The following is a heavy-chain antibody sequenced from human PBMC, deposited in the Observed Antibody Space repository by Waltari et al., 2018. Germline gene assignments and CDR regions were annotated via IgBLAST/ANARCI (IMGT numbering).Heavy chain of an antibody. CDR2: SNSSSSYI. CDR3: ASHGAHYYDSSGYYDD. D-gene: IGHD3-22*01. J-gene: IGHJ4*02. Sequence: EVQLVESGGGLVKLGGSLRLSCAASGFTFSSYRMNWVRQAPGKGLGWGPSSNSSSSYIYYADSVKGPFTIARNNAKNSLYLQMNSLRAEDTAVYYCASHGAHYYDSSGYYDDWGQGTLVTVAS. CDR1: GFTFSSYR. V-gene: IGHV3-21*01.